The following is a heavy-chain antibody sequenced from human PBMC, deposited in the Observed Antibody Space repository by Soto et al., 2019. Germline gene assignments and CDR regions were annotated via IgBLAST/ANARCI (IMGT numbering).Heavy chain of an antibody. CDR3: AAILGDSDAFDI. J-gene: IGHJ3*02. D-gene: IGHD2-21*01. Sequence: SVKVSCKASGFTFTSSAMQWVRQARGRRLEWIGWIVVGSGNTNYAQRFQERVTITRDMSTSTAYMELSSLRSEDTAVYYCAAILGDSDAFDIWGQGTMVNVS. V-gene: IGHV1-58*02. CDR2: IVVGSGNT. CDR1: GFTFTSSA.